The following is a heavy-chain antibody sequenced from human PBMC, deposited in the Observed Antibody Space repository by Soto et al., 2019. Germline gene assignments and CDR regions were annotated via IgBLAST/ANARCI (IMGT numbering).Heavy chain of an antibody. J-gene: IGHJ4*02. V-gene: IGHV1-3*01. CDR2: INAGNGNT. CDR3: ARDAYRYYDSSGYYYGY. CDR1: GYTFTSYA. Sequence: GASVKVSCKASGYTFTSYAMHWVRQAPGQRLEWMGWINAGNGNTKYSQKFQGRVTITRDTSASTAYMELSSLRSEDTAVYYCARDAYRYYDSSGYYYGYWGQGTLVTVPQ. D-gene: IGHD3-22*01.